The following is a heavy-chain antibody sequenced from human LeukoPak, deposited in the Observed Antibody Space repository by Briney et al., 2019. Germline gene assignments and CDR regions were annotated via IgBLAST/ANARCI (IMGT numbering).Heavy chain of an antibody. V-gene: IGHV4-38-2*02. J-gene: IGHJ6*03. CDR1: GYSISSGYY. CDR3: ARAGHCSGGSCYYYYYNYMDV. Sequence: SETLSLTCTVSGYSISSGYYWGWIRQPPGKRLEWVASIHSSGNTYYSPTLKSRVTISVDTSKNQFSLKLSSVTAADTGVYYCARAGHCSGGSCYYYYYNYMDVWGKGTTVTVSS. CDR2: IHSSGNT. D-gene: IGHD2-15*01.